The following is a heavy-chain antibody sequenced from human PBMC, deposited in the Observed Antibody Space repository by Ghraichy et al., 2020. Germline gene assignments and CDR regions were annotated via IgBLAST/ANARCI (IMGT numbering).Heavy chain of an antibody. Sequence: SLRLSCAASGFTFSSYAMHWVRQAPGKGLEWVAVISYDGSNKYYADSVKGRFTISRDNSKNTLYLQMNSLRAEDTAVYYCARDGGRRFDPWGQGTLVTVSS. CDR1: GFTFSSYA. CDR3: ARDGGRRFDP. CDR2: ISYDGSNK. J-gene: IGHJ5*02. D-gene: IGHD3-16*01. V-gene: IGHV3-30*04.